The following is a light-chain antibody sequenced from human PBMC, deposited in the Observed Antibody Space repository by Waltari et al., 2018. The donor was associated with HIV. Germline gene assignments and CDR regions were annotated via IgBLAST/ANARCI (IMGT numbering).Light chain of an antibody. V-gene: IGLV2-18*02. CDR3: SSFTTSSTLI. J-gene: IGLJ2*01. Sequence: QSALTQPPSVSGSPGQSVTISCTGTSSDVGTYNPFSWYQQPPGTAPKVVIYEVSNRPSGVPDRFSGSKSGNTASLTISGLQAEDEADYYCSSFTTSSTLIFGGGTRLTVL. CDR1: SSDVGTYNP. CDR2: EVS.